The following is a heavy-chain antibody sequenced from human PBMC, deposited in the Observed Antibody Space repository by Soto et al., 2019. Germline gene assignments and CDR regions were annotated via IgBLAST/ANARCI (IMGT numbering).Heavy chain of an antibody. CDR3: AREGRIAAAGRSDY. J-gene: IGHJ4*02. CDR2: IYYSGST. D-gene: IGHD6-13*01. Sequence: SETLSLSCTVFGGSISSGDYYWSWIRQVPGKGLEWIGYIYYSGSTYYNPSLKSRVAMSVDTSKNQFSLKLSSVTAADTAIYYCAREGRIAAAGRSDYWGQGTLVTLS. CDR1: GGSISSGDYY. V-gene: IGHV4-31*03.